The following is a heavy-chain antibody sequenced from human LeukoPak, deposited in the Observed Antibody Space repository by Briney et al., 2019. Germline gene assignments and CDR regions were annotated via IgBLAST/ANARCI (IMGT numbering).Heavy chain of an antibody. D-gene: IGHD2-2*01. J-gene: IGHJ3*02. CDR1: GFTFEDYG. CDR3: ARVVVPAAIVSAFDI. CDR2: ISSSSSYI. V-gene: IGHV3-21*01. Sequence: GGSLRLSCAASGFTFEDYGMSWVRQAPGKGLEWVSSISSSSSYIYYADSVKGRFTISRDNAKNSLYLQMNSLRAEDTAVYYCARVVVPAAIVSAFDIWGQGTMVTVSS.